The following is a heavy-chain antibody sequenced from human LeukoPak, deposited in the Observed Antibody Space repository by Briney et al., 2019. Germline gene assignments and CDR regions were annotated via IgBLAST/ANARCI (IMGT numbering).Heavy chain of an antibody. CDR1: GFTFSSYS. D-gene: IGHD1-14*01. CDR3: ARGTLNIPGEHGAFDY. V-gene: IGHV3-21*01. CDR2: IGTSSSYI. Sequence: GGSLRLSCAASGFTFSSYSMNWVRQAPGKGLEWVSSIGTSSSYIHYADSVKGRFTISRDNAKNSLYLQMNSLRAEDTAVYYCARGTLNIPGEHGAFDYWGQGTLVTVSS. J-gene: IGHJ4*02.